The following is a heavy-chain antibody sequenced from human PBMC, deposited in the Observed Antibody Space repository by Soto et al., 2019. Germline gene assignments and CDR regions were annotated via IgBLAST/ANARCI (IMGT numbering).Heavy chain of an antibody. Sequence: QVRLQESGPGLVKPSETLSLTCSVSGDSVTRANAYWIWLRQAPGKGLEWIGYLYNSGSTNYKPSLRSRVSLSLVTSKNQFSVNLTSVTTADSAIYYCAKLQPPGWIDAWGHGTLVAVS. CDR3: AKLQPPGWIDA. CDR1: GDSVTRANAY. V-gene: IGHV4-61*01. J-gene: IGHJ5*01. D-gene: IGHD4-4*01. CDR2: LYNSGST.